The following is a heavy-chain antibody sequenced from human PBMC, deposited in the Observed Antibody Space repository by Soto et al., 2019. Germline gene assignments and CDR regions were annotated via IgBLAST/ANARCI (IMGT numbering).Heavy chain of an antibody. CDR2: INAGNGNT. CDR1: GYTFTSYA. J-gene: IGHJ6*02. V-gene: IGHV1-3*01. Sequence: ASVKVSCKASGYTFTSYAMHWVRQAPGQRLEWMGWINAGNGNTKYSQKFQGRVTITRDTSASTAYMELSSLRSEDTAVYYCATPIFGVVIIDYYYYGMDVWGQGTTVTVSS. D-gene: IGHD3-3*01. CDR3: ATPIFGVVIIDYYYYGMDV.